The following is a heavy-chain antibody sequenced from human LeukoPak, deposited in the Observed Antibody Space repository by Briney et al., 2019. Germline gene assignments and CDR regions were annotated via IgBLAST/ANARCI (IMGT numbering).Heavy chain of an antibody. CDR2: INSDGSST. V-gene: IGHV3-74*01. D-gene: IGHD4-17*01. J-gene: IGHJ3*02. CDR3: ARDGTVRDDAFDI. Sequence: PGGSLRLSCAASGFTFSSYWMHWVRQAPGKGLVWVSRINSDGSSTSYADSVKGRFTISRDNAKNSLYLQMNSLRAEDTAVYYCARDGTVRDDAFDIWGQGTLVTVSS. CDR1: GFTFSSYW.